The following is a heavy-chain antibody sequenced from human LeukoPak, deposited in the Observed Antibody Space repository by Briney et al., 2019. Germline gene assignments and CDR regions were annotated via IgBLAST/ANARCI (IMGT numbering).Heavy chain of an antibody. J-gene: IGHJ6*03. D-gene: IGHD3-3*01. V-gene: IGHV4-39*07. Sequence: SETLSLTCTVSGGSVSSSSYHWGWIRQPPGKGLEWIGSVFYSGSTYYNPSLKSRVTISVDTSKNQFSLKLSSVPAADTAVYYCASGTPTSDFWSACPYYSYYYMDVWGKGTPVTVSS. CDR2: VFYSGST. CDR1: GGSVSSSSYH. CDR3: ASGTPTSDFWSACPYYSYYYMDV.